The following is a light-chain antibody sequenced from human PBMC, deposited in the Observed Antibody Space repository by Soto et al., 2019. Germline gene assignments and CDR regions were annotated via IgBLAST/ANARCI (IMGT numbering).Light chain of an antibody. J-gene: IGKJ4*01. V-gene: IGKV3-15*01. CDR1: QSVSSSY. Sequence: EIVMTQSPGTLSLSPVERATLSCMASQSVSSSYLTWYQQKPGQAPRLLIYGASTRATDIPARFSGSGSGTEFTLTISGLQSADSAVYYCQQYSNWPPRLTFGGGTKVDIK. CDR2: GAS. CDR3: QQYSNWPPRLT.